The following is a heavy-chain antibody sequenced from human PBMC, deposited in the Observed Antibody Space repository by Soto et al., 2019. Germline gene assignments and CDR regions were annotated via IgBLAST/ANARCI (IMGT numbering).Heavy chain of an antibody. CDR3: AKDATPYHDYSNYGTSPHMDV. D-gene: IGHD4-4*01. V-gene: IGHV3-30*18. CDR1: GFTFSSYG. CDR2: ISYDGSNK. Sequence: GGSLRLSCAASGFTFSSYGMHWVRQAPGKGLEWVAVISYDGSNKYYADSVKGRFTISRDNSKNTLYLQMNSLRAEDTAVYYCAKDATPYHDYSNYGTSPHMDVWGKGTTVTVSS. J-gene: IGHJ6*03.